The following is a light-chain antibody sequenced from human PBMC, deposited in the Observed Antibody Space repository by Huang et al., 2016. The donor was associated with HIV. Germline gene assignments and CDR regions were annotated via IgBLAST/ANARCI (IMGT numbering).Light chain of an antibody. V-gene: IGKV1-33*01. J-gene: IGKJ4*01. Sequence: DIQMTQSPSSLSASVGDRVTITCQASNAIGNPLNWYQQKPGKAPKLRIYDASNLETGVPSRFIGSGSGTDFTFTINNLQPEDIASYYCQQYDNLFFTFGGGTRVEIK. CDR1: NAIGNP. CDR2: DAS. CDR3: QQYDNLFFT.